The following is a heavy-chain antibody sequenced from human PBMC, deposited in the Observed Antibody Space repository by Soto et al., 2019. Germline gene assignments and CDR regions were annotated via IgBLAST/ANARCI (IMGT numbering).Heavy chain of an antibody. J-gene: IGHJ4*02. CDR2: ISGSGGST. CDR3: AKDLEIGEQWLGPVGY. V-gene: IGHV3-23*01. D-gene: IGHD6-19*01. Sequence: GGSLRLSCAASGFTFSSYAMSWVRQAPGKGLEWVSAISGSGGSTYYADSVKGRFTISRDNSKNTLYLQMNSLRAEDTAVYYCAKDLEIGEQWLGPVGYWGQGTLVTVSS. CDR1: GFTFSSYA.